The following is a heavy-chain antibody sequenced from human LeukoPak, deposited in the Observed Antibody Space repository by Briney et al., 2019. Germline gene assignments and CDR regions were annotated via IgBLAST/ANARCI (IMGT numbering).Heavy chain of an antibody. CDR1: GSTFSSYW. D-gene: IGHD2-2*01. Sequence: GGSLRLSCAASGSTFSSYWMHWVRQAPGKGLEWVSAISGSGGSTYYADSVKGRFTISRDNSKNTLYLQMNSLRAEDTAVYYCAKSRYCSSASCYGWNWFDPWGQGTMVTVSS. J-gene: IGHJ3*01. CDR2: ISGSGGST. V-gene: IGHV3-23*01. CDR3: AKSRYCSSASCYGWNWFDP.